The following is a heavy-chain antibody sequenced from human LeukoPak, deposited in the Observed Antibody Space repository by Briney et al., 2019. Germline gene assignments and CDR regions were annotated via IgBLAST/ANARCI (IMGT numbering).Heavy chain of an antibody. D-gene: IGHD3-10*01. CDR2: IQNDGNNK. CDR1: GFTFSSYG. CDR3: AKDRSMVREFDY. Sequence: PGGSLRLSCAASGFTFSSYGMHCVRQAPRKGLEWLTFIQNDGNNKYYTDSVKGRFTISRDNSKNTLFLQMNSLRTEDTAVYYCAKDRSMVREFDYWGQGTPVTVSS. J-gene: IGHJ4*02. V-gene: IGHV3-30*02.